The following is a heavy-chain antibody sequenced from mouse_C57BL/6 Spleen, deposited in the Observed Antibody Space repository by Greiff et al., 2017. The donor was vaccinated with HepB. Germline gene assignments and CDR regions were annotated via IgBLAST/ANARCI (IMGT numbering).Heavy chain of an antibody. CDR2: IYPGDGDT. CDR1: GYAFSSSW. Sequence: QVQLQQSGPELVKPGASVKISCKASGYAFSSSWMNWVKQRPGKGLEWIGRIYPGDGDTNYNGKFKGKATLTADKSSSTAYMQLSSLTSEDSAVYCCARSGWVYYFDYWGQGTTRTVSS. V-gene: IGHV1-82*01. CDR3: ARSGWVYYFDY. D-gene: IGHD3-1*01. J-gene: IGHJ2*01.